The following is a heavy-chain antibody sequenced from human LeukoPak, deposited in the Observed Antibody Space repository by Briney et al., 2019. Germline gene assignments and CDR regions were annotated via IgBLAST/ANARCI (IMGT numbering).Heavy chain of an antibody. CDR3: ARVMGANYNWFDH. D-gene: IGHD1-26*01. V-gene: IGHV3-74*01. Sequence: GGSLRLSCAASGFTFSTYWMHWVRQAPGKGLVWVSRIKSEGSITSYAVSVKGRFTISRDNAKSTLYLQMNSLRAEDTAVYYCARVMGANYNWFDHWGQGTLVTVSS. J-gene: IGHJ5*02. CDR2: IKSEGSIT. CDR1: GFTFSTYW.